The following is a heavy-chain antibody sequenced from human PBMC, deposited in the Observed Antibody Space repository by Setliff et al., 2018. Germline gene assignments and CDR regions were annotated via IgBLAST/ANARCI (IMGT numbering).Heavy chain of an antibody. V-gene: IGHV1-69*10. D-gene: IGHD6-19*01. CDR3: AREGGAYSSGGYYFDY. Sequence: SVKVSCKAPGGTFSSYAISWVRQAPGQGLEWMGGIIPILGIANYAQKFQGRVTITTDESTSTAYMELSSLRSEDTAVYYCAREGGAYSSGGYYFDYWGQGTLVTVSS. CDR2: IIPILGIA. J-gene: IGHJ4*02. CDR1: GGTFSSYA.